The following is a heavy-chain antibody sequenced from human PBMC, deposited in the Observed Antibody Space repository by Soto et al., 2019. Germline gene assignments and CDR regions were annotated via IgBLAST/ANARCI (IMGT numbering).Heavy chain of an antibody. J-gene: IGHJ5*02. CDR3: ARHPERIAQIGWFDP. V-gene: IGHV3-48*01. D-gene: IGHD6-13*01. CDR2: ISSSSSTI. Sequence: EVQLVESGGGLVQPGVSLSLSCAASGFTFSSYSMNWVRQAPGKGLERVSYISSSSSTIYYADSVKGRFTISRDNAKNSLYLQMNSLRAEDTAVYYCARHPERIAQIGWFDPWGQGTLVTVSS. CDR1: GFTFSSYS.